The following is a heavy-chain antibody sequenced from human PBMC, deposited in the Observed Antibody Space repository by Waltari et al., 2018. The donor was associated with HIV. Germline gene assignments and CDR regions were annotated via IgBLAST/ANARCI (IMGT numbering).Heavy chain of an antibody. Sequence: QVQLQESGPGLVRPSEALSLTCTVSGGSLSSGIYYWSWVRQPAGKRLEWIGRIYSTGNTNYTPALMSRATISIDTSKNQLSLKLTSGTAADTAMYYCARGDVGDFWSGFFSLWGQGTQVTVSS. CDR3: ARGDVGDFWSGFFSL. CDR2: IYSTGNT. CDR1: GGSLSSGIYY. J-gene: IGHJ4*02. D-gene: IGHD3-3*01. V-gene: IGHV4-61*02.